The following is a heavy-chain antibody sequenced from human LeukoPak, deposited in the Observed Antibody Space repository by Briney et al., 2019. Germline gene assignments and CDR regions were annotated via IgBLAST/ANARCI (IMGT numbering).Heavy chain of an antibody. J-gene: IGHJ4*02. CDR3: ARYYYDSSGYYTVDY. V-gene: IGHV1-69*13. CDR2: IIPIFGTA. D-gene: IGHD3-22*01. Sequence: GASVKVSCTASGGTFSSYAISWVRQAPGQGLEWMGGIIPIFGTANYAQKFQGRVTITADESTSTAYMELSSLRSEDTAVYYCARYYYDSSGYYTVDYWGQGTLVTVSS. CDR1: GGTFSSYA.